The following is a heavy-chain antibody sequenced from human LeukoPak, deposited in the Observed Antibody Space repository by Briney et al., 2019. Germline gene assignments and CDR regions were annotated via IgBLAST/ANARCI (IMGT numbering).Heavy chain of an antibody. D-gene: IGHD6-25*01. Sequence: GGSLRLSCAASGFTFSSFGMHWVRQAPGKGREWVTVTSYDGNEKYYADSVKGRFTISRDNSKNTVYLQMNSLRAEDTAVYYCATGGTRAATGRMGFWGQGTLVTVSS. J-gene: IGHJ4*02. V-gene: IGHV3-30*03. CDR3: ATGGTRAATGRMGF. CDR2: TSYDGNEK. CDR1: GFTFSSFG.